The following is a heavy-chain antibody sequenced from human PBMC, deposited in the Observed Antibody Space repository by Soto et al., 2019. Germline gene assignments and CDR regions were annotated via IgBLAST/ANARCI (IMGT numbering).Heavy chain of an antibody. V-gene: IGHV3-21*01. J-gene: IGHJ4*02. D-gene: IGHD2-21*01. CDR1: GFISSTYG. CDR3: ARANAGTFVFVSAKPSAFDY. CDR2: ISSSRGYL. Sequence: GGSLRLSCSVSGFISSTYGMSWVRQSPGKGLEWVSSISSSRGYLYYADSVRGRFTISRDNAKELLFLQMNSLRAEDTAVYYCARANAGTFVFVSAKPSAFDYWGPGTLVTVSS.